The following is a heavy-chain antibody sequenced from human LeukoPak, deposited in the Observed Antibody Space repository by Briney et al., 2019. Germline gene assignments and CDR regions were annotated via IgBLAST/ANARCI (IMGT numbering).Heavy chain of an antibody. V-gene: IGHV4-39*01. Sequence: SETLSLTCTVSGGFISRSTYYWGWIRQPPGKGLEWIGSIYYSGSTYYNPSLKSRVTISVDTSKNQFSLKLSSVTAADTAVFYCATHYHDSSGYLYYFDYWGQGTLVTVSS. D-gene: IGHD3-22*01. CDR3: ATHYHDSSGYLYYFDY. J-gene: IGHJ4*02. CDR1: GGFISRSTYY. CDR2: IYYSGST.